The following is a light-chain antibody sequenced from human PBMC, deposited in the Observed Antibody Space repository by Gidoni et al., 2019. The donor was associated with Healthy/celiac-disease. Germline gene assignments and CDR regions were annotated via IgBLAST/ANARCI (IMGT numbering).Light chain of an antibody. J-gene: IGKJ5*01. V-gene: IGKV1-33*01. CDR3: QKYDNLSIT. Sequence: DIQMTQSPSFLSASVGHRVTITWQASQDISNYLNWYQQKPGKAPKLLSYYAANLETGVPSRYSRSGSGTYVTCTIGCLQPDYIATYYCQKYDNLSITFCQGKRLEIK. CDR1: QDISNY. CDR2: YAA.